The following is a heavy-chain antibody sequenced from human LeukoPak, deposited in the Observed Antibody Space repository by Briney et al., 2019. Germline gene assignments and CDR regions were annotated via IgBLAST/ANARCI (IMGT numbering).Heavy chain of an antibody. J-gene: IGHJ5*02. CDR3: ATDEPVLGLDT. CDR1: GGSINSYY. V-gene: IGHV4-4*07. Sequence: SETLSLTCTVSGGSINSYYGSWIRQPAGKGLEWIGRISTSGSTNYNPSLKSRVTMSVDTSKNQFSLKLSSVTAADTAVYYCATDEPVLGLDTWGPGTLGTAS. D-gene: IGHD3-16*01. CDR2: ISTSGST.